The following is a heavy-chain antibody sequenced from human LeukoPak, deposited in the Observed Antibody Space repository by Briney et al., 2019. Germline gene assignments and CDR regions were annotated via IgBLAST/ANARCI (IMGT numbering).Heavy chain of an antibody. CDR3: ARDQYGDGYPSGYFDY. D-gene: IGHD5-24*01. V-gene: IGHV1-18*01. CDR2: ISAYNGNT. Sequence: GASVKVSCKASGYTFTSYGISWVRQAPGQGLEWMGWISAYNGNTNYAQKLQGRVTTTTDTSTSTAYMELRSLRSDDTAVYYCARDQYGDGYPSGYFDYWGQGTLVTVSS. J-gene: IGHJ4*02. CDR1: GYTFTSYG.